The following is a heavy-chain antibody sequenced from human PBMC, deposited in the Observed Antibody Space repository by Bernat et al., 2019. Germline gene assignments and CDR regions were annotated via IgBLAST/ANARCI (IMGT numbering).Heavy chain of an antibody. D-gene: IGHD4-17*01. J-gene: IGHJ4*02. CDR2: ISSSSSYT. Sequence: QVQLVESGGGLVKPGGSLRLSCAASGFTFSDYYMSWIRQAPGKGLEWVSYISSSSSYTNYADSVKGRFTISRDNAKNSLYLKMNSLRAEDTAVYYCARDGTDTVNDYWGQGTLVTVSS. CDR1: GFTFSDYY. V-gene: IGHV3-11*06. CDR3: ARDGTDTVNDY.